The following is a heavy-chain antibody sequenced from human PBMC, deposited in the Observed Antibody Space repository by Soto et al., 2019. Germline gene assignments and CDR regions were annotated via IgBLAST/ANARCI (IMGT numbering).Heavy chain of an antibody. CDR2: ISWDGGST. V-gene: IGHV3-43D*04. J-gene: IGHJ6*02. Sequence: GGSLRLSCAASGFTFDDYAMHWVRQAPGKGLEWVSLISWDGGSTYYADSVKGRFTISRDNSKNSLYLQMNSLRAEDTALYYCAKEMADCSGGSCYGMDVWGQGTTVTVSS. D-gene: IGHD2-15*01. CDR3: AKEMADCSGGSCYGMDV. CDR1: GFTFDDYA.